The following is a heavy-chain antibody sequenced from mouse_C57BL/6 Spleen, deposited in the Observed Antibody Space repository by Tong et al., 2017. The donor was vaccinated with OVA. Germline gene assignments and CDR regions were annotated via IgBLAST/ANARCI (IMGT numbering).Heavy chain of an antibody. Sequence: EVQLQESGGDLVKPGGSLKLSCAASGFTFSSYGMSWVPQTPDKRLEWVATISSGGSYTYYPDSVKGRFTISRDNAKNTLYLQMSSLKSEDTAMYYCARDGNYERYAMDYWGQGTSVTVSS. CDR1: GFTFSSYG. CDR3: ARDGNYERYAMDY. CDR2: ISSGGSYT. J-gene: IGHJ4*01. V-gene: IGHV5-6*01. D-gene: IGHD2-1*01.